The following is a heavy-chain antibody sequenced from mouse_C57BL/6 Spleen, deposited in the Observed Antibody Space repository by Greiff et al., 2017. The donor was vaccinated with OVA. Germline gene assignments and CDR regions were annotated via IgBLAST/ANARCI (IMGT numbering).Heavy chain of an antibody. V-gene: IGHV1-59*01. D-gene: IGHD2-5*01. J-gene: IGHJ4*01. CDR3: ARSNFYAMDY. CDR1: GYTFTSYW. Sequence: QVQLQQPGAELVRPGTSVKLSCKASGYTFTSYWMHWVKQRPGQGLEWIGVIDPSDSYTNYNQKFKGKATLTVDTSSSTAYMQLSSLTSEDSAVYYCARSNFYAMDYWGQGTLVTVSS. CDR2: IDPSDSYT.